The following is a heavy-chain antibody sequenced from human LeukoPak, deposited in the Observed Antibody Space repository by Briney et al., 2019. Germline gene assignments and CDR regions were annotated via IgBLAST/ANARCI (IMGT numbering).Heavy chain of an antibody. CDR1: GYTFTSYA. D-gene: IGHD1-1*01. CDR3: ARDPGYHYYYYYMDV. CDR2: IIPIFGTA. V-gene: IGHV1-69*06. J-gene: IGHJ6*03. Sequence: ASVKVSCKASGYTFTSYAMNWVRQAPGQGLEWMGGIIPIFGTANYAQKFQGRVTITADKSTSTAYMELSSLRSEDTAVYYCARDPGYHYYYYYMDVWGKGTTVTVSS.